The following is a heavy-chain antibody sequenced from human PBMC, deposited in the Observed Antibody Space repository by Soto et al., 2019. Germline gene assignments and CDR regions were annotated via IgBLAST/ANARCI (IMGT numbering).Heavy chain of an antibody. V-gene: IGHV5-51*01. CDR2: IYPGDSDT. Sequence: PRESLKISCKGSGYSFTSYWIGWVRQMPGKGLEWMGIIYPGDSDTRYSPSFQGQVTISADKSISTAYLQWSSLKASDTAMYYCARHTGYTPPYSSGWYEGDWFDPWGQGTLVTVSS. CDR1: GYSFTSYW. CDR3: ARHTGYTPPYSSGWYEGDWFDP. J-gene: IGHJ5*02. D-gene: IGHD6-19*01.